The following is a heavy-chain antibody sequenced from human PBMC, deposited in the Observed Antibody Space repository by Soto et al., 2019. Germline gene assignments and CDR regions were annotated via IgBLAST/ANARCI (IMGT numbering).Heavy chain of an antibody. J-gene: IGHJ6*03. Sequence: GGSLRLSCAASGFDFNAYVMNWVRQAPGKGLEWVSIISFAGDSRYYADSVKGRFTISRDNAKNSLYLQMNSLRAEDTAVYYCARVRLQWLVQNYYYMDVWGKGTTVTVSS. CDR2: ISFAGDSR. V-gene: IGHV3-48*01. CDR3: ARVRLQWLVQNYYYMDV. D-gene: IGHD6-19*01. CDR1: GFDFNAYV.